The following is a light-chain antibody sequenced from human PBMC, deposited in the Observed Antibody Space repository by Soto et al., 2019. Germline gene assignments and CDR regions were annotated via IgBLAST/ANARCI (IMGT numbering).Light chain of an antibody. J-gene: IGKJ1*01. Sequence: DIQMTQSPSTLSASVVDIVKINCLASQSISSWLAWYQPKPGKAPKLLIYKASSLESGVPSRFSGSGSGTEFTLTISSLQPDDFATYYCQQYNSYSSTCGQGTKGDI. CDR2: KAS. CDR3: QQYNSYSST. V-gene: IGKV1-5*03. CDR1: QSISSW.